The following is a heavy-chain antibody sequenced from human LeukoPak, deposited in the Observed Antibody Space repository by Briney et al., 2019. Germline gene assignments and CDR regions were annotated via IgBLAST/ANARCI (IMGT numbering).Heavy chain of an antibody. CDR1: GYSISSGYC. CDR2: IYHSGST. J-gene: IGHJ4*02. D-gene: IGHD1-14*01. CDR3: ARLGPLYYFDY. V-gene: IGHV4-38-2*01. Sequence: SETLSLTCAVSGYSISSGYCWGWIRQHPGKGLEWIGSIYHSGSTYYNPSLKSRVTISVDTSKNQFSLKLSSVTAADTAVYYCARLGPLYYFDYWGQGTLVTVSS.